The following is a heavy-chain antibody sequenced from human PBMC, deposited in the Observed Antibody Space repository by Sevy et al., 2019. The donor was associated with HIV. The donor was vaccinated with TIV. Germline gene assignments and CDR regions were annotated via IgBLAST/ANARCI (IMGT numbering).Heavy chain of an antibody. Sequence: SETLSLTCTVSGGSISSAGSYWSWIRQHPGKGLEWIGYIHYIGSPYSNPSLKSRLTISVDRSKNQFSLRLSSVTAAETAVYFCAREVGATKGGGNAFDIWGQGTMVTVSS. J-gene: IGHJ3*02. CDR2: IHYIGSP. D-gene: IGHD1-26*01. CDR3: AREVGATKGGGNAFDI. CDR1: GGSISSAGSY. V-gene: IGHV4-31*03.